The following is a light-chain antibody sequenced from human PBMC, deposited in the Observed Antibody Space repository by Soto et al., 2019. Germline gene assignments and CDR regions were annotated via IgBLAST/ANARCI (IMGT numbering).Light chain of an antibody. CDR1: STDVGAYKY. CDR3: CSYAGTYTLFL. J-gene: IGLJ2*01. CDR2: DVT. Sequence: QSALTQSRSVSGSPGQSVTISCTGTSTDVGAYKYVSWYQQRPGKAPRLMIYDVTERPSGVPDRFSGSKSGNTASLTISGLQAEDEGDYYCCSYAGTYTLFLFGGGTKVTVL. V-gene: IGLV2-11*01.